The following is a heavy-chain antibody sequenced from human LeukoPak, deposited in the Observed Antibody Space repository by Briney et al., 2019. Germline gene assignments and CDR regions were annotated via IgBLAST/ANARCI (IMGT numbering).Heavy chain of an antibody. Sequence: SETLSLTCAVYGGSFSGYFWNWIRQPPGKGLGWIGEINHSGSTHHNPSLKSRVTISIDTSKNQISLKLSSVTAADTAVYYCARGPDSGSYFAWFGPWGQGTLVTVSS. J-gene: IGHJ5*02. CDR3: ARGPDSGSYFAWFGP. CDR2: INHSGST. CDR1: GGSFSGYF. V-gene: IGHV4-34*01. D-gene: IGHD3-10*01.